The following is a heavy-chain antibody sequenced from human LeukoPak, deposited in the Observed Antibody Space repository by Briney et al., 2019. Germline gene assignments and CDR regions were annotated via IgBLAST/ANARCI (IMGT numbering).Heavy chain of an antibody. CDR2: IYYSGST. CDR3: ARHRLDYYGSGSSPLYYYYMDV. CDR1: VGSITSSSYY. J-gene: IGHJ6*03. V-gene: IGHV4-39*01. Sequence: SETLSLTCTVSVGSITSSSYYWGWIRQPPGKGLEWIGSIYYSGSTYYNPSLKSRVTISVDTPKNQFSLKLSSVTAADTAVYYCARHRLDYYGSGSSPLYYYYMDVWGKGTTVTVSS. D-gene: IGHD3-10*01.